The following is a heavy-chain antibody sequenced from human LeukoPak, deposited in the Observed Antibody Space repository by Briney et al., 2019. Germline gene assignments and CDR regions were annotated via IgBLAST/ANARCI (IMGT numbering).Heavy chain of an antibody. CDR2: INRDGSDT. V-gene: IGHV3-74*01. CDR3: AREDFGVDY. Sequence: PGGSLRLSCAASGFTVSSNYMSWVRQAPGKGLVWVSRINRDGSDTIYADSVKGRFTISRDNAKNTLFLQMNSLRAEDTAVYYCAREDFGVDYWGQGTLVTVSS. D-gene: IGHD3-10*01. J-gene: IGHJ4*02. CDR1: GFTVSSNY.